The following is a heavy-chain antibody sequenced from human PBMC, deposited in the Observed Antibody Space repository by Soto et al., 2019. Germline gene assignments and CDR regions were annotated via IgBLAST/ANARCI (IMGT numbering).Heavy chain of an antibody. J-gene: IGHJ4*02. V-gene: IGHV3-23*01. D-gene: IGHD3-22*01. Sequence: GGSLRLSCAASGFTFSSYAMSWVRQAPGKGLEWVSAISGSGGSTYYADSVKGRFTISRDNSKNTLYLQMNSLRAEDTAVYYCAKDTRRYYYDSSGYYPLGFDYWGQGTPVTVSS. CDR3: AKDTRRYYYDSSGYYPLGFDY. CDR1: GFTFSSYA. CDR2: ISGSGGST.